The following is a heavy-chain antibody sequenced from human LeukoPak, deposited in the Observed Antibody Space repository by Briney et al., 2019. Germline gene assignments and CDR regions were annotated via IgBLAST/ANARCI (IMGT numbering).Heavy chain of an antibody. Sequence: ASVKVSCKASGYTFTSYDINWVRQATGQGLEWMGWMNPNSGNTGYAQKFQGRVTMTRNTSISTAYMELSRLRSDDTAVYYCAREITIFGVGPPWGQGTLVTVSS. CDR1: GYTFTSYD. CDR3: AREITIFGVGPP. D-gene: IGHD3-3*01. J-gene: IGHJ5*02. V-gene: IGHV1-8*01. CDR2: MNPNSGNT.